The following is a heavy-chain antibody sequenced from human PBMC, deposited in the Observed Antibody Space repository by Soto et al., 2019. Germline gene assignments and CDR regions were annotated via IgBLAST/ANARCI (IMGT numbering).Heavy chain of an antibody. Sequence: GGGLIQPGGSLRLSCAASGFTVSSNYMSWVRQAPGKGLEWVSVIYSGGSTYYADSVKGRFTISRDNSKNTLYLQMNSLRAEDTAVYYCARGPYDSSGYSDAFDIWGQGTMVTVSS. V-gene: IGHV3-53*01. CDR1: GFTVSSNY. J-gene: IGHJ3*02. CDR2: IYSGGST. D-gene: IGHD3-22*01. CDR3: ARGPYDSSGYSDAFDI.